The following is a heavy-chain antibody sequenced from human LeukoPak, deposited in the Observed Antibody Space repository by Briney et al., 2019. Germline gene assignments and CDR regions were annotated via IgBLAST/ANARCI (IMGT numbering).Heavy chain of an antibody. J-gene: IGHJ4*02. CDR2: ITGSGGNT. CDR3: AKWVDYDVLTGYYVSDY. V-gene: IGHV3-23*01. CDR1: GFTFSNYA. D-gene: IGHD3-9*01. Sequence: GGSLRLFCAASGFTFSNYAMICLRQAPGKGLEWVSAITGSGGNTYYADSVKGRFTISRDNSKNTVFLQMNSLRAEDTAVYYCAKWVDYDVLTGYYVSDYWGQGTLVTVSS.